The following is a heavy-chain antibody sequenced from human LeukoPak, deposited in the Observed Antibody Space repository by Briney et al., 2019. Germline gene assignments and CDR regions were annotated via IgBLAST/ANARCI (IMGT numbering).Heavy chain of an antibody. V-gene: IGHV3-21*01. CDR1: GFTFSSYE. CDR3: ARDGSFWGLGPVQMATIYGPSFDY. J-gene: IGHJ4*02. Sequence: NPGGSLRLSCAASGFTFSSYEMNWVRQAPGKGLEWVSSISSSSSYIYYADSVKGRFTNSRDNAKNSLYLQMNSLRAEDTAVYYCARDGSFWGLGPVQMATIYGPSFDYWGQGTLVTVSS. D-gene: IGHD5-24*01. CDR2: ISSSSSYI.